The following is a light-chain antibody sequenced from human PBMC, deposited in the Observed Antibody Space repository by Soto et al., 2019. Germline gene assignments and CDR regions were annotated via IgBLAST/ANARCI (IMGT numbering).Light chain of an antibody. V-gene: IGLV2-14*01. CDR3: SSYTRISTYV. CDR1: SSDVGGYNF. Sequence: QSALTQPASVSGSPGQSITISCTGTSSDVGGYNFVSWYQQHPGKAPKLMIYDVRNRPSGVSNRFSGSKSVNTASLTISGLQAEDEADYYCSSYTRISTYVFGSGTNVTVL. J-gene: IGLJ1*01. CDR2: DVR.